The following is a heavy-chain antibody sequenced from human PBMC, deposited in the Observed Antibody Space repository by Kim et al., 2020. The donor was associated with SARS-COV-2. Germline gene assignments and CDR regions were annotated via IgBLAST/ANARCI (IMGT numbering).Heavy chain of an antibody. CDR2: TYYRSKWYT. CDR3: ARDGQRAGTGVDY. Sequence: SQTLSLTCDISGDSVSSNSAAWNWIRQSPSRGLEWLGRTYYRSKWYTDYALSVKGRITINPDTSKNQFSLQLNSVTPEDTAVYYCARDGQRAGTGVDYWGQGTLVTVSS. V-gene: IGHV6-1*01. D-gene: IGHD6-19*01. CDR1: GDSVSSNSAA. J-gene: IGHJ4*02.